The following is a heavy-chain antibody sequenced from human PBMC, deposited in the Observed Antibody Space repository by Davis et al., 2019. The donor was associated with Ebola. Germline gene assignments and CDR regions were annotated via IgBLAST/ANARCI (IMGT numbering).Heavy chain of an antibody. CDR1: GYTFTGYY. D-gene: IGHD1-1*01. CDR2: INPNSGGT. Sequence: AASVKVSCKASGYTFTGYYMHWVRQAPGQGLEWMGWINPNSGGTNYAQKFQGWVTMTRDTSISTAYMELSRLRSDDTAVYYCARVATAGYNQLGYWGQGTLVTVSS. J-gene: IGHJ4*02. V-gene: IGHV1-2*04. CDR3: ARVATAGYNQLGY.